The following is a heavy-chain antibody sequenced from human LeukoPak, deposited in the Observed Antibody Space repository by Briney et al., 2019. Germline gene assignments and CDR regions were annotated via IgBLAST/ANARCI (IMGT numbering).Heavy chain of an antibody. V-gene: IGHV4-30-2*01. Sequence: SETLSLTCAVSGGSISSGGYYWSWIRQPPGKGLGWIGYIYHSGSTYFHPSLKSRVTTSVDRSRNQFSLKRSSVTAADTAAYCCARRAPGTVFDPWGQGTLVTVSS. CDR3: ARRAPGTVFDP. CDR2: IYHSGST. D-gene: IGHD6-13*01. CDR1: GGSISSGGYY. J-gene: IGHJ5*02.